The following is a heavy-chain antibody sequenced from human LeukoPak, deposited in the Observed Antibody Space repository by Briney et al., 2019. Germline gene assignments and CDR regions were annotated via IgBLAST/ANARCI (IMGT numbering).Heavy chain of an antibody. CDR1: GFTFSSYS. V-gene: IGHV3-21*01. D-gene: IGHD3-10*01. CDR3: ARDTTYRGGFDY. J-gene: IGHJ4*02. CDR2: ISSSSSYI. Sequence: GGSLRLSCAASGFTFSSYSMNWVRQAPGKGLEGVSSISSSSSYIYYADSVKGRFTISRDNAKNSLYLQMNSLRAEDTAVYYCARDTTYRGGFDYWGQGTLVTVSS.